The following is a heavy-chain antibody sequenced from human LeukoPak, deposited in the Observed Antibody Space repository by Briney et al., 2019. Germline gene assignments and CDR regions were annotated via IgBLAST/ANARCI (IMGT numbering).Heavy chain of an antibody. CDR3: ARDVDYSNYIFDY. CDR1: GGSISSGGYY. V-gene: IGHV4-30-2*01. J-gene: IGHJ4*02. D-gene: IGHD4-11*01. CDR2: IYHSGST. Sequence: SQTLSLTCTVPGGSISSGGYYWSWIRQPPGKGLEWIGYIYHSGSTYYNPSLKSRVTISVDRSKNQFSLKLSSVTAADTAVYYCARDVDYSNYIFDYWGQGTLVTVSS.